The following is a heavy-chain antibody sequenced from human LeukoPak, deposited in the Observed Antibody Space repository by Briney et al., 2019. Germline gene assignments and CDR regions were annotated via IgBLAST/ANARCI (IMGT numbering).Heavy chain of an antibody. D-gene: IGHD2-2*01. CDR3: ARGVVPAEINYYYYYMDV. J-gene: IGHJ6*03. CDR2: FSSSGST. Sequence: PSETLSLTCTVSGDSISNYYWNWIRQPAGKGLEWIGRFSSSGSTNYNPSLKSRVTISVDKSKNQVSLKLHSVTAADTAVYYCARGVVPAEINYYYYYMDVWGKGTTVTVS. CDR1: GDSISNYY. V-gene: IGHV4-4*07.